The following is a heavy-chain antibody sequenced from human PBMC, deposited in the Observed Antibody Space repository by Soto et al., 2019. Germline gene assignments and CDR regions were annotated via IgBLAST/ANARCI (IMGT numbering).Heavy chain of an antibody. J-gene: IGHJ6*02. D-gene: IGHD6-13*01. V-gene: IGHV5-51*01. Sequence: PVESLKISCKGSGYSFTSYWINWVRQMPGKGLEWMGIIYPGDSDTRYSPSFQGQVTISADKSIDTAYLQWRSLKASDTAVYYCARHHGSPGSYFGLDVWGQGTTVTVSS. CDR3: ARHHGSPGSYFGLDV. CDR2: IYPGDSDT. CDR1: GYSFTSYW.